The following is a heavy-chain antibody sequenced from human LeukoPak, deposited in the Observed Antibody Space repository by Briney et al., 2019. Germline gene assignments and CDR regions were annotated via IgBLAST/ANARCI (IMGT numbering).Heavy chain of an antibody. J-gene: IGHJ6*02. V-gene: IGHV5-51*01. CDR1: GYSFTSYW. Sequence: GESLKITCKGSGYSFTSYWIGWVRQMPGKGLEWMGIIYPGDSDTRYSPSFQGQVTISADKSISTAYLQWSSLKASDTAMYYCARVRAATSLDYYYGMDVWGQGTTVTASS. CDR3: ARVRAATSLDYYYGMDV. CDR2: IYPGDSDT. D-gene: IGHD6-25*01.